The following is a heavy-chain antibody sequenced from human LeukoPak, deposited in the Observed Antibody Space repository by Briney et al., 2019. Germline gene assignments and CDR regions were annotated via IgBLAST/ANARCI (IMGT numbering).Heavy chain of an antibody. J-gene: IGHJ4*02. D-gene: IGHD2-2*01. CDR3: AGDTSPSPMGFDY. Sequence: GGSLRLSCVGSGFTLSSYDMNWVRQTPGKGLEWVSSIISRNNNKYYADSVKGRFTISRDNAKNTLYLQMNSLRAEDTALYYCAGDTSPSPMGFDYWGQGTLVTVSS. CDR1: GFTLSSYD. V-gene: IGHV3-21*04. CDR2: IISRNNNK.